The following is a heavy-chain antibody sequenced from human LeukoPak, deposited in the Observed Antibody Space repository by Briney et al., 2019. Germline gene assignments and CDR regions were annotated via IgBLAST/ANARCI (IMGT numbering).Heavy chain of an antibody. J-gene: IGHJ4*02. CDR1: GYTLTELS. Sequence: ASVKVSCKVSGYTLTELSMHWVRQAPGKGLEWMGGFDPEGGETIYAQKFQGRVTMTEDTSTDTAYMELSSLRSEDTAVYYCATSEPPRESYEAFDYWGQGTLVTVSS. CDR3: ATSEPPRESYEAFDY. CDR2: FDPEGGET. D-gene: IGHD1-26*01. V-gene: IGHV1-24*01.